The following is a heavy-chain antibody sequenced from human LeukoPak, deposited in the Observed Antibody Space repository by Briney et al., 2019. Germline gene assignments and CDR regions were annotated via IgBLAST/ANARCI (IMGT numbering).Heavy chain of an antibody. V-gene: IGHV3-21*01. D-gene: IGHD1-7*01. CDR2: ISGSGSDI. CDR1: GFTFNTYS. J-gene: IGHJ3*01. Sequence: GGSLRLSCTASGFTFNTYSINWVRQTPGKGLEWVSAISGSGSDIYYADSVKGRFTISRDNPKRSLYLQMNSLRAEDTAVYYCARRTFPNDAFDVWGQGTVVTVSS. CDR3: ARRTFPNDAFDV.